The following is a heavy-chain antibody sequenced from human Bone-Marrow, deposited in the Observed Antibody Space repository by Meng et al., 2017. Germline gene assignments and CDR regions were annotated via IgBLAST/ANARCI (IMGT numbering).Heavy chain of an antibody. CDR1: GYTFTSYD. V-gene: IGHV1-8*01. CDR2: MDPNSGNT. Sequence: QVQLVQSGAEVKKPGASAKVACNASGYTFTSYDINWVRQATGQGLEWMGWMDPNSGNTGYAQKFQGRVTLTRNTSISTAYMELSSLRSEGTAVYYCARGSNWFDPWGQGTLVTVSS. J-gene: IGHJ5*02. CDR3: ARGSNWFDP.